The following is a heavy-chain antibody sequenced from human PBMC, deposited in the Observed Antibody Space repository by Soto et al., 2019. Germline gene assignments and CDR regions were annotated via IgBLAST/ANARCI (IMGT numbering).Heavy chain of an antibody. J-gene: IGHJ4*02. CDR3: ARVGKYDILSGGWYY. CDR1: GYTFTSYA. CDR2: INAGNGNT. Sequence: QVQLVQSGAEVKKPGASVKVSCKASGYTFTSYAMHWVRQAPGQRLEWMGWINAGNGNTKYSQKFQGRVSITRDTSASTAYMELSSLRSEDAAVYYCARVGKYDILSGGWYYWGQGTLVTVSS. V-gene: IGHV1-3*01. D-gene: IGHD3-9*01.